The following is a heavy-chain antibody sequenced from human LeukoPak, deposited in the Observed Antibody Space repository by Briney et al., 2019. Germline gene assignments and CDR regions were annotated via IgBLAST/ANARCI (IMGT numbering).Heavy chain of an antibody. J-gene: IGHJ4*02. D-gene: IGHD6-19*01. Sequence: GRSLRLSCAASGFTFTTSGMHWVRQAPGRGLEWVAVISSGGTDKYYADSVKGRFTISRDNSKNTLYLQMSSLRDEDTAVYYCAGVSESGWYYFDYWGQGTLVTVSS. CDR1: GFTFTTSG. CDR3: AGVSESGWYYFDY. CDR2: ISSGGTDK. V-gene: IGHV3-30*03.